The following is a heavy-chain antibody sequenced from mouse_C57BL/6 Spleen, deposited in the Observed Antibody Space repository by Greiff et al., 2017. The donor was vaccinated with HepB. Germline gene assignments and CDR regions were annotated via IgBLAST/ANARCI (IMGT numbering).Heavy chain of an antibody. CDR1: GYSITSGYY. CDR3: ARDGYDEYFDV. J-gene: IGHJ1*03. CDR2: ISYDGSN. V-gene: IGHV3-6*01. Sequence: VQLKESGPGLVKPSQSLSLTCSVTGYSITSGYYWNWIRQFPGNKLEWMGYISYDGSNNYNPSLKNRISITRDTSKNQFFLKLNSVTTEDTATYYCARDGYDEYFDVWGTGTTVTVSS. D-gene: IGHD2-2*01.